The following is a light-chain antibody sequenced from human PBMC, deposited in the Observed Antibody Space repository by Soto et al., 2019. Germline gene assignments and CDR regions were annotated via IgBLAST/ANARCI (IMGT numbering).Light chain of an antibody. J-gene: IGKJ5*01. CDR1: QSVSSY. CDR2: DAS. CDR3: QQRSNWPPIT. Sequence: ETVLTQSPATLSLSPGERATLSCRSSQSVSSYLAWYQQRPGQAPRLLIYDASNRATGIPARFGGSGSGTDFTLTISSLEAEDFAIYYCQQRSNWPPITFGQGTRLEIK. V-gene: IGKV3-11*01.